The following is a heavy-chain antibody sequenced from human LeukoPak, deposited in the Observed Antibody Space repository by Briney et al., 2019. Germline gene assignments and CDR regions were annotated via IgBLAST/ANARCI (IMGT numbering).Heavy chain of an antibody. V-gene: IGHV3-9*01. CDR3: AKETYSPYDAFDI. CDR2: ISWNSGSI. Sequence: GRSLRLSCAASGFTFDDYAMHWVRQAPGKGLEWVSGISWNSGSIDYADSVKGRFTISRDNAKNSLYLQMNSLRAEDTALYYCAKETYSPYDAFDIWGQGTMVTVSS. CDR1: GFTFDDYA. J-gene: IGHJ3*02. D-gene: IGHD5-18*01.